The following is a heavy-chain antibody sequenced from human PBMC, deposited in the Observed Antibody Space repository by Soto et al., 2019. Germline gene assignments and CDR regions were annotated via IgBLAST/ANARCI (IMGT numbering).Heavy chain of an antibody. D-gene: IGHD6-19*01. Sequence: HPGGSLRLSCAASGVTVSSNYMSWVRQAPGKGLEWVSVIYSGGSTYYADSVKGRFTISRDNSKNTLYLQMNSLRAEDTAVYYCAREYSSGLYGMDVWGQGTTVTVSS. CDR3: AREYSSGLYGMDV. CDR2: IYSGGST. CDR1: GVTVSSNY. J-gene: IGHJ6*02. V-gene: IGHV3-66*01.